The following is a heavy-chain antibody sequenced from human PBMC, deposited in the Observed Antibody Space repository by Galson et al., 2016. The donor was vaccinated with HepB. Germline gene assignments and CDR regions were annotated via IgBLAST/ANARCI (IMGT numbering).Heavy chain of an antibody. CDR2: VSHSGLT. V-gene: IGHV4-4*02. J-gene: IGHJ3*02. D-gene: IGHD3-10*01. CDR3: ASYLVQSWVGSDAFDT. Sequence: SLRLSCAASGFSFSSYWMSWVRQPPGKRLEWIGEVSHSGLTYYNPSLKSRVTMSVDESKNLFSLKLLSVTAADTAVYYCASYLVQSWVGSDAFDTWGQGTLVTVSS. CDR1: GFSFSSYW.